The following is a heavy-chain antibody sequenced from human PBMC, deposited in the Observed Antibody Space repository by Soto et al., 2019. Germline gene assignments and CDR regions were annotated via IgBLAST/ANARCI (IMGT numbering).Heavy chain of an antibody. Sequence: GGSLRLSCAASGFTFSSYSMNWVRQAPGKGLEWVSSISSSSSYIYYADSVKGRFTISRDNAKNSLYLQMNSLRAEDTAVYYCARGSSGGYTKYDYWGQGTLVTVSS. CDR1: GFTFSSYS. CDR2: ISSSSSYI. J-gene: IGHJ4*02. CDR3: ARGSSGGYTKYDY. D-gene: IGHD6-19*01. V-gene: IGHV3-21*01.